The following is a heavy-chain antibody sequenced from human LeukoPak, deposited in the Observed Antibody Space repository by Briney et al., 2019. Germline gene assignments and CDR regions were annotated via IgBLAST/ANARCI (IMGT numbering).Heavy chain of an antibody. J-gene: IGHJ4*02. Sequence: GGSLRLSCAASGFTFNNYAMTWVRQAPGKGLEWVSAISGSGDSTYYGDSVKGRFTISRDNSKNTLYLQMNSLRAEDTAVYYCAKTRPLDSSSWSHGDYWGQGTLVTVSS. CDR2: ISGSGDST. CDR3: AKTRPLDSSSWSHGDY. V-gene: IGHV3-23*01. CDR1: GFTFNNYA. D-gene: IGHD6-13*01.